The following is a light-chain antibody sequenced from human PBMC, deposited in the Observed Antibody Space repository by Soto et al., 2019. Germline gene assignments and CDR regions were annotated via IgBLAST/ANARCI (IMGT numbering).Light chain of an antibody. CDR3: QQRSNWYT. CDR1: QSVSSY. J-gene: IGKJ2*01. CDR2: DAS. V-gene: IGKV3-11*01. Sequence: EIVLTQSPATLSLSPGERATLSCRASQSVSSYLAWYQQKPGQAPRLLIYDASSRATGIPARFSGSGSGTDFTLTISSLEPEDFPVYYCQQRSNWYTFGQGTKLEIK.